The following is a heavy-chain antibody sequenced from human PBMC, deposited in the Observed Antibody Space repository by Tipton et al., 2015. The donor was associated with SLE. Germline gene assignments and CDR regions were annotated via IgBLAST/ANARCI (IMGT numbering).Heavy chain of an antibody. D-gene: IGHD6-25*01. J-gene: IGHJ3*02. CDR3: AKDRAVYDAFDI. CDR2: IRYDGSNK. V-gene: IGHV3-30*02. Sequence: SLRLSCAASGFTFSSYGMHWVRQAPGKGLEWVAFIRYDGSNKYYADSVKGRFTISRDNSKNTLYLQMNSLRPEDRAVYYCAKDRAVYDAFDIWGQGTMVTVSS. CDR1: GFTFSSYG.